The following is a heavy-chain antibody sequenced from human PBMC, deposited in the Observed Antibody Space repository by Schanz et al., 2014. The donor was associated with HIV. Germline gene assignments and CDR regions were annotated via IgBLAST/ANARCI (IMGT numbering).Heavy chain of an antibody. J-gene: IGHJ6*02. CDR3: ARGARYGMDV. Sequence: QVQLVQSGAAVKKPGASVKVSCKASGHTFTNYGISWVRQAPGQGLEWMRWISVYNGNTKYAQKVQDRVTMTTDTSTSKVYMDLKSLRSDDTAIYYCARGARYGMDVWGQGTTVIVSS. CDR2: ISVYNGNT. CDR1: GHTFTNYG. V-gene: IGHV1-18*04.